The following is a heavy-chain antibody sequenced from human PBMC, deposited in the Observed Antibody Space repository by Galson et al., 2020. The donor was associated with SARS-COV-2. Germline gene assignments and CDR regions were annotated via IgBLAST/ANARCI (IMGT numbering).Heavy chain of an antibody. CDR1: RFTFSSFA. CDR2: ISYDGSER. D-gene: IGHD1-26*01. V-gene: IGHV3-30*04. Sequence: QLGESLKISCAASRFTFSSFAMHWVRQAPGKGLEWMAVISYDGSERYYRDSVNGRFTVSRDNSRNTLYLEMNSLKVEDTAVYYCARGGWLQNSVEDFEDYFDYWGQGTLVTVSS. CDR3: ARGGWLQNSVEDFEDYFDY. J-gene: IGHJ4*02.